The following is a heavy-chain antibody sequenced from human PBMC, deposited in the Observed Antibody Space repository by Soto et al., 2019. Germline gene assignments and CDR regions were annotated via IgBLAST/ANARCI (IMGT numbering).Heavy chain of an antibody. J-gene: IGHJ4*02. V-gene: IGHV3-66*01. Sequence: EVQLVESGGGLVQPGGSLRLSCAASGFTVSSTYMTWVRQAPGKGLEWLSIIYSGGNTYYADSVKGRFTISRDNAKNTLFLQMNSLRAEDTAVYYCARNRASSVIHDYWGQGTLVTVSS. CDR1: GFTVSSTY. CDR2: IYSGGNT. D-gene: IGHD6-6*01. CDR3: ARNRASSVIHDY.